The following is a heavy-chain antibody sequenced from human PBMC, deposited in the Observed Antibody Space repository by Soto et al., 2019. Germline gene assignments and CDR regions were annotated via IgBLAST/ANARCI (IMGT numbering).Heavy chain of an antibody. V-gene: IGHV3-11*06. J-gene: IGHJ6*02. CDR3: ARDPLKGYYYYGMDV. Sequence: GGSLRLSCAASGFTFSDYYMSWIRQAPGKGPEWVSYISSSSSYTNYADSVKGRFTISRDNAKNSLYLQMNSLRAEGTAVYYCARDPLKGYYYYGMDVWGQGTTVTVSS. CDR1: GFTFSDYY. CDR2: ISSSSSYT.